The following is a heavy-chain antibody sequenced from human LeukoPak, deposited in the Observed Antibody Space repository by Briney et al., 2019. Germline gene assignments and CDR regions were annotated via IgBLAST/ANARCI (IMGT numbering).Heavy chain of an antibody. Sequence: GGSLRLSCAASGFTFSSCAMSWVRQAPGKGLEWVASISSSSSYIYYADSVKGRFTISRDNAKNSLYLQMNGPRAEDTAVYYCASSGYDSSGYYYGWGQGAQVTASS. CDR1: GFTFSSCA. CDR2: ISSSSSYI. D-gene: IGHD3-22*01. CDR3: ASSGYDSSGYYYG. V-gene: IGHV3-21*01. J-gene: IGHJ4*02.